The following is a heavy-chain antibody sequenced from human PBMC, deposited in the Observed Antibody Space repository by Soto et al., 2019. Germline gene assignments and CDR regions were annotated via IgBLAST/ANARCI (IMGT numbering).Heavy chain of an antibody. CDR1: GFTFSNYA. D-gene: IGHD3-22*01. CDR2: ISISGGST. Sequence: PGGSLRLSXAASGFTFSNYAMGWVRQAPGKGLEWVSAISISGGSTYYADSVKGRFTISRDSSRTTLYLQMNSLRAEDTAVYFCAKDLRDSSGYYYYIDSWGQGTLVTVSS. J-gene: IGHJ4*02. CDR3: AKDLRDSSGYYYYIDS. V-gene: IGHV3-23*01.